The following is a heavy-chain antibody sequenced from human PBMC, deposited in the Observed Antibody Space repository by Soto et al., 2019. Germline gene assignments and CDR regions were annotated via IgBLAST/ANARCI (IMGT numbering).Heavy chain of an antibody. Sequence: PGGSLRLSCAAAGFSFSDYYMSWLRQAPGQARERGSYISSSGSTIYYAGSVKGRFTSSRGNAKNSLYRQRNSLRAEATAVYYCASHLRGAPDYCGKGTLVTVSS. CDR3: ASHLRGAPDY. J-gene: IGHJ4*02. V-gene: IGHV3-11*01. CDR2: ISSSGSTI. CDR1: GFSFSDYY.